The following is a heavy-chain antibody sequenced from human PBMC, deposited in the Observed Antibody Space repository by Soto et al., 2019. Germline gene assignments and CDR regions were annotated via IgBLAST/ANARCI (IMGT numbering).Heavy chain of an antibody. CDR1: GFTFSSYG. V-gene: IGHV3-33*01. CDR3: ARDNRYSGSYYRAGGMDV. CDR2: IWYDGSNK. D-gene: IGHD1-26*01. Sequence: QVQLVESGGGVVQPGRSLRLSCAASGFTFSSYGMHWVRQAPGKGLEWVAVIWYDGSNKSYAASVKGRFTISRDNSKNTLYLQMNSLRAEDTAVYYCARDNRYSGSYYRAGGMDVWGQGTTVTVSS. J-gene: IGHJ6*02.